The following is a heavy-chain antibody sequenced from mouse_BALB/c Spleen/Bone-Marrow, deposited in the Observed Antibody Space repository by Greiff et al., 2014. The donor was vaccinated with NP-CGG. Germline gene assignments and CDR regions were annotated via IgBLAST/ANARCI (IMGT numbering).Heavy chain of an antibody. CDR1: GYTFISYW. CDR3: ARGDYDYDDWFAY. Sequence: VKLQESGAELARPGASVKLSCKASGYTFISYWMQWVKQRPGQGLEWIGAIYPGDGDTRYTQKFKGKATLTADKSSSTAYMQLSSLASEDSAVYYCARGDYDYDDWFAYWGQGTLVTVSA. CDR2: IYPGDGDT. D-gene: IGHD2-4*01. J-gene: IGHJ3*01. V-gene: IGHV1-87*01.